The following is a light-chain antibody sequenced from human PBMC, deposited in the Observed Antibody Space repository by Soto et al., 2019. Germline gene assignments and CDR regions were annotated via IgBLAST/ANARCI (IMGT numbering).Light chain of an antibody. CDR3: SSYTSSSTYV. V-gene: IGLV2-14*01. CDR1: SSDFGGYNY. CDR2: DVS. J-gene: IGLJ1*01. Sequence: QSALTQPDSVAGSPGQSITISCTGTSSDFGGYNYVSWYQQHPGKAPKLMIYDVSNRPSGVSNRFSGSKSGNTASLTISGLQAEDEADYYCSSYTSSSTYVFGTGTKLTVL.